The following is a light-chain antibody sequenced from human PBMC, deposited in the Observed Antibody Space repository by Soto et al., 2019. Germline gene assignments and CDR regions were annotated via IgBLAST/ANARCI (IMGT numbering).Light chain of an antibody. CDR1: QSVSNF. Sequence: EIVLTQSPATLSLSPGERATLSCRASQSVSNFLAWYQQKPGQAPRLLIYDASNRATGTPARFSGSGSGTDFTLTISSLEPEDFAVYYCQQRSSWPPFTFGGGTKVEIK. V-gene: IGKV3-11*01. J-gene: IGKJ4*01. CDR2: DAS. CDR3: QQRSSWPPFT.